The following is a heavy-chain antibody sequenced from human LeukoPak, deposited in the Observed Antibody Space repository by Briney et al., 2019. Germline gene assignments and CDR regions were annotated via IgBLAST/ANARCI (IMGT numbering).Heavy chain of an antibody. D-gene: IGHD5-24*01. CDR1: GGSFNGYY. J-gene: IGHJ4*02. CDR3: ARGRRDGYNDY. CDR2: INHSGST. Sequence: SETLSLTCAVYGGSFNGYYWSWIRQPPGKGLEWIGEINHSGSTNYNPSLKSRVTISVDTSKNQFSLKLSSVTAADTAVYYCARGRRDGYNDYWGQGTLVTVSS. V-gene: IGHV4-34*01.